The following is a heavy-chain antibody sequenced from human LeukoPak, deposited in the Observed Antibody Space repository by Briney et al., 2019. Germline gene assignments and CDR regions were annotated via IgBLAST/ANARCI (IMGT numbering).Heavy chain of an antibody. Sequence: GGSLRLSCVASGFTFNNYWMNWVRQAPGKGLEWVANIKQDGSEKYYVDSVMGRFTISRDNAKNSLFLQMSSLRAEDTAVYYCARGYSSPWDRYFDSWGQGTPVTVSS. V-gene: IGHV3-7*03. CDR1: GFTFNNYW. D-gene: IGHD6-19*01. J-gene: IGHJ4*02. CDR2: IKQDGSEK. CDR3: ARGYSSPWDRYFDS.